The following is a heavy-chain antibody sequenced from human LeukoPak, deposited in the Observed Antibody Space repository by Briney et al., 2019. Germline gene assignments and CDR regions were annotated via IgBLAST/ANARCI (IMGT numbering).Heavy chain of an antibody. V-gene: IGHV4-4*07. D-gene: IGHD3-10*01. J-gene: IGHJ4*02. CDR3: AKGGESSLPFDY. Sequence: PSETLSLTCTVSGGSIGGHYWSWIRQPAGKEPEWIGRVHTTGGTNYNPSLKSRLTMSVDTSKNQFSLHLTSVTAADTAVYYCAKGGESSLPFDYWGQGTLVTVSS. CDR1: GGSIGGHY. CDR2: VHTTGGT.